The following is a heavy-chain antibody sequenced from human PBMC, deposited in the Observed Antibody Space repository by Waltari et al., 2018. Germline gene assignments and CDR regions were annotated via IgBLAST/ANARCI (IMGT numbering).Heavy chain of an antibody. CDR2: IHTTGST. CDR1: GGPLRNFH. D-gene: IGHD4-4*01. V-gene: IGHV4-4*07. Sequence: QVQLQESGPGLVKPSETLSLTCTVPGGPLRNFHFNWLPPSAGKGLGWIGRIHTTGSTNYNPSLESRVTMSVDTSKNQFSLHVKSVTAADTAVYYCARERHDYKDYNPLDYWGQGTLVTVSS. CDR3: ARERHDYKDYNPLDY. J-gene: IGHJ4*02.